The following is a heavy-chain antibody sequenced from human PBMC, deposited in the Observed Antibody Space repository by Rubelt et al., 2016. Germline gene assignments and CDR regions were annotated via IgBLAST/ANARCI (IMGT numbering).Heavy chain of an antibody. D-gene: IGHD3-10*01. CDR2: IYWDDDK. J-gene: IGHJ4*02. CDR1: GYSLSTSGVG. Sequence: QITLKESSPTLVKPTQTLTLTCTFSGYSLSTSGVGVGWIRQPPGKALEWLALIYWDDDKRYSPSLKSRLTITKGTSKNQVVLTMTNMDPVEKATYYCAHRLALSGHNFFTSWGQATLVTVSS. CDR3: AHRLALSGHNFFTS. V-gene: IGHV2-5*02.